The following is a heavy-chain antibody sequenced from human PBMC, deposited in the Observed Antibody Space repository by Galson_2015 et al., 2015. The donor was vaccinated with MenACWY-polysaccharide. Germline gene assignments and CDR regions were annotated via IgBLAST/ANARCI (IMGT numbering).Heavy chain of an antibody. Sequence: SVKVSCKASGCSFSSYSFSWVRQAPGQGLEWMGRIIPIVGVPNYAQKFQGRVTITADRPTSTVYMELSSLTSEDTALYYCARGYSMTNGPPSYHDFLGQGTLVTVSS. CDR2: IIPIVGVP. CDR1: GCSFSSYS. V-gene: IGHV1-69*02. D-gene: IGHD6-13*01. J-gene: IGHJ4*02. CDR3: ARGYSMTNGPPSYHDF.